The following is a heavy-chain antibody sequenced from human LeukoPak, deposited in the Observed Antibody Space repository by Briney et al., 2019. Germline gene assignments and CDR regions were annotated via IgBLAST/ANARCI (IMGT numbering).Heavy chain of an antibody. CDR3: ARGKDTAMVTGGYNWFDP. CDR2: ISGSSSYI. J-gene: IGHJ5*02. CDR1: GFTLSSYN. Sequence: GGSLRLSCAASGFTLSSYNMNWVRQAPGKGLEWVCSISGSSSYIYYADSEKGRFTISRDSAKNSLYLQMNSLRAEDTAVYYCARGKDTAMVTGGYNWFDPWGQGTLVTVSS. V-gene: IGHV3-21*01. D-gene: IGHD5-18*01.